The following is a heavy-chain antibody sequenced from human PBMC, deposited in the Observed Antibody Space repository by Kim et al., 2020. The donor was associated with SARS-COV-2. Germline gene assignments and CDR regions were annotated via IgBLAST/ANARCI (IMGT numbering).Heavy chain of an antibody. Sequence: YAQKYQGGVTITADKATSTAYMELSHLRSEDTAVYYCARGYGSGSSHFDLWGRGTLVTVSS. D-gene: IGHD3-10*01. CDR3: ARGYGSGSSHFDL. J-gene: IGHJ2*01. V-gene: IGHV1-69*04.